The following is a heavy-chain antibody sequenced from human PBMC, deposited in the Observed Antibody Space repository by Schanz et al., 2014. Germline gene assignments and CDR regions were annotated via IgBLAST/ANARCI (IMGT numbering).Heavy chain of an antibody. CDR3: ARDEGRDGYNLAFDV. V-gene: IGHV3-21*04. J-gene: IGHJ3*01. D-gene: IGHD2-21*01. CDR1: GFSFSDYS. Sequence: EVQLVESGGGLVKPGGSLRLSCAASGFSFSDYSMSWVRQAPGKGLEWVSSLYINAGSTRYADSVKGRFFISRDSSKNTLFLQMNSLRADDTAIYFCARDEGRDGYNLAFDVWGQGTLVTVSS. CDR2: LYINAGST.